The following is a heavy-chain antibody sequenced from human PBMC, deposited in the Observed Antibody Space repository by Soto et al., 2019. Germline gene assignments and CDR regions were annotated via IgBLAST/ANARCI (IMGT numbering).Heavy chain of an antibody. CDR2: INAGNGNT. Sequence: ASVKVSCKASGYTFTSYAMHWVRQAPGQRLEWMGWINAGNGNTKYSQKFQGRVTITRDTSASTAYMELSSLRSEDTAVYYCARGVSSLKAPTRGDYGDYNWFDPWGQGTLVTVSS. CDR1: GYTFTSYA. CDR3: ARGVSSLKAPTRGDYGDYNWFDP. D-gene: IGHD4-17*01. V-gene: IGHV1-3*01. J-gene: IGHJ5*02.